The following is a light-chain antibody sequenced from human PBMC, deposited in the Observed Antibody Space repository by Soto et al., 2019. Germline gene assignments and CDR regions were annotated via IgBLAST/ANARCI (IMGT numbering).Light chain of an antibody. CDR3: QRYNKWPLT. CDR1: QSVSSN. CDR2: VTS. J-gene: IGKJ4*01. Sequence: EIVMTQSPATLSVSPGERATLSCRASQSVSSNLAWYQQKPGQAPRLLIYVTSTRATGIPARFSGSGSGTDFTLTISTLQSEDFAVYYCQRYNKWPLTFGGGTKVEVK. V-gene: IGKV3-15*01.